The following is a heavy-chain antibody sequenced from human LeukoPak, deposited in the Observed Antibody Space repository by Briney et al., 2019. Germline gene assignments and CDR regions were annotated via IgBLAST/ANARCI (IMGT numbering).Heavy chain of an antibody. J-gene: IGHJ4*02. CDR1: GGSISSYY. V-gene: IGHV4-59*08. CDR2: IYYSGST. D-gene: IGHD5-18*01. Sequence: SETLSLTCTVSGGSISSYYCSWIRQPPGKGLEWIGYIYYSGSTNYNPSLKSRVTISVDTSKNQFSLKLSSVTAADTAVYYCARLEGKDVGYDYWGQGTLVTVSS. CDR3: ARLEGKDVGYDY.